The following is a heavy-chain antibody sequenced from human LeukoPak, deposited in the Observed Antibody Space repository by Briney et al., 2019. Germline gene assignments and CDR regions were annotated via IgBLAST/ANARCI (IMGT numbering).Heavy chain of an antibody. CDR2: ISGRSDSI. J-gene: IGHJ4*02. V-gene: IGHV3-23*01. CDR3: AKIYDSSGYFFDY. Sequence: PGGSLRLSCAASGFTFSSYTMSWVRQAPGKGLERVSGISGRSDSIYYADSVEGRFTISRDYSKSALYLQMNSLRAEDTAVYYCAKIYDSSGYFFDYWGQGTLVTVSS. D-gene: IGHD3-22*01. CDR1: GFTFSSYT.